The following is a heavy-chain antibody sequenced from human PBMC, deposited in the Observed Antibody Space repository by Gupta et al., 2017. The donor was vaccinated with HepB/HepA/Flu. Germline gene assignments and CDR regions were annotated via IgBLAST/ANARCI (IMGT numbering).Heavy chain of an antibody. CDR1: GYNFKNYW. CDR3: ARRLDWNSFDS. J-gene: IGHJ4*02. CDR2: IYPDDSDT. D-gene: IGHD1-1*01. Sequence: EVQLVQSGAEVKKPGDSLKISCKGTGYNFKNYWIAWVRQMPGKGLEWMGIIYPDDSDTTYSPSFEGQVTISAAKSISTAYLQWSGLKASDTAMYYCARRLDWNSFDSWGQGTLVTVSS. V-gene: IGHV5-51*01.